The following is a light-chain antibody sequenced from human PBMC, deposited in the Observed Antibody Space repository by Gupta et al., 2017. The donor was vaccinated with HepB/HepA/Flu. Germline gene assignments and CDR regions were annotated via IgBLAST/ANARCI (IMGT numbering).Light chain of an antibody. CDR3: QSYDSSLKV. J-gene: IGLJ2*01. V-gene: IGLV1-40*01. Sequence: QSVLTQPPSVSGAPWQRVPISCTGSSSNIGAGYDVHWYQQLPGTAPTLLIYGNRNRPSGVPDRFTGSKSGTSASLDITGLQAEDEADYYCQSYDSSLKVLGGGTKLTVL. CDR1: SSNIGAGYD. CDR2: GNR.